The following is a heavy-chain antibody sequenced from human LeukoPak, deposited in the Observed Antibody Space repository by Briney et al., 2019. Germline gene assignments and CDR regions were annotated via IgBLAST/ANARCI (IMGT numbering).Heavy chain of an antibody. CDR3: AKDYVVYYDSSGYYYNYYYYGMDV. V-gene: IGHV1-46*01. CDR2: INPSGGST. D-gene: IGHD3-22*01. CDR1: GYTFTSYY. J-gene: IGHJ6*02. Sequence: ASVKVSCKASGYTFTSYYMHWVRQAPGQGLEWMGIINPSGGSTSYAQKFQGRVTMTRDTSTSTVYMELSSLRSEDTAVYYCAKDYVVYYDSSGYYYNYYYYGMDVWGQGTTVTVSS.